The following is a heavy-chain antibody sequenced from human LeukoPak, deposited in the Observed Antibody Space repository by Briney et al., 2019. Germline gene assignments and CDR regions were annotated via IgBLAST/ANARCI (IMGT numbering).Heavy chain of an antibody. J-gene: IGHJ4*02. CDR3: ATTDLYYYGSGSYD. D-gene: IGHD3-10*01. V-gene: IGHV1-24*01. Sequence: ASVKVSCKVSGYTLTELSMHWVRQAPGKGLEWMGGFDPEDGETIYAQKFQGRVTMTEDTSTDTAYMELSSLRSEDTAVYYCATTDLYYYGSGSYDWGQGTLVTVSS. CDR1: GYTLTELS. CDR2: FDPEDGET.